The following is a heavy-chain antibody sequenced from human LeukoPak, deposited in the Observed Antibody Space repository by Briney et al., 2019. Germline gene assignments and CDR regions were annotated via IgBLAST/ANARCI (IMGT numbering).Heavy chain of an antibody. CDR1: GFTFSSYA. CDR3: AKPLNYRRWAFDI. J-gene: IGHJ3*02. V-gene: IGHV3-23*01. CDR2: ISGSGGST. D-gene: IGHD4-23*01. Sequence: GGSLRLSCAASGFTFSSYAMHWVRQAPGKGLEWVSAISGSGGSTYYADSVKGRFTISRDNSKNTLYLQMNSLRAEDTAVYYCAKPLNYRRWAFDIWGQGTMVTVSS.